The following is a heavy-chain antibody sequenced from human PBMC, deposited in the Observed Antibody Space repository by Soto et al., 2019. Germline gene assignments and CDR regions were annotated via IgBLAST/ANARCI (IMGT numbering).Heavy chain of an antibody. CDR1: GFSFNDHA. Sequence: GGSLRLSCAASGFSFNDHAMHWVRQAPGKGLEWVAVVSYDGNTQQYADSVKGRFTISRDTSNNTLYLQMNSLTTEDTGVYYCARDRPYGDPNWFDPWGQVTLVTVSS. CDR2: VSYDGNTQ. CDR3: ARDRPYGDPNWFDP. V-gene: IGHV3-30*14. D-gene: IGHD4-17*01. J-gene: IGHJ5*02.